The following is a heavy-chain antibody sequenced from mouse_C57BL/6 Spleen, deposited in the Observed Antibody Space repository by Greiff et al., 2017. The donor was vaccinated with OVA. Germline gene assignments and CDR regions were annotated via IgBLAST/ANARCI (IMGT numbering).Heavy chain of an antibody. D-gene: IGHD5-1*01. J-gene: IGHJ2*01. V-gene: IGHV1-26*01. CDR1: GYTFTDYY. CDR3: ARGVQGD. Sequence: VQLQQSGPELVKPGASVKISCKASGYTFTDYYMNWVKQSHGKSLEWIGDINPNNGGTSYNQKFKGKATLTVDKSSSTAYMELRSLTSEDSAVYYCARGVQGDWGQGTTLTVSS. CDR2: INPNNGGT.